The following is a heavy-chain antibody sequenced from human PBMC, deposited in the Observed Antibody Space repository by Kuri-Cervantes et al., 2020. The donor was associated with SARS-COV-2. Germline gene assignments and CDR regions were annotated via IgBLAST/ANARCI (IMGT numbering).Heavy chain of an antibody. V-gene: IGHV1-2*02. CDR2: INPNSGGT. D-gene: IGHD6-13*01. CDR1: GYTFTDYY. J-gene: IGHJ4*02. Sequence: ASVKVSCKASGYTFTDYYMHWVRQAPGQGLEWMGWINPNSGGTSYAPKFQDRVTMTRDTSINTAYMELSRLRSDDTAVYYCARDRRIAAAGTWSKFDYWGQGTLVTVSS. CDR3: ARDRRIAAAGTWSKFDY.